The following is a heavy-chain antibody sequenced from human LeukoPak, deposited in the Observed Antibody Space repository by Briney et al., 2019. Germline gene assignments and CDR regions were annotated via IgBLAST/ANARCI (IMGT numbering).Heavy chain of an antibody. J-gene: IGHJ4*02. Sequence: GASVTVSFKASGYTFTGYYMHWVRQAPGQGLGWMGWINPNSGGTNYAQKFQGRVTMTRDTSISTAYMELSSLRSEGTAVYYCAAPPSPFRYSSSPEGFDYWGQGTLVTVSS. V-gene: IGHV1-2*02. CDR1: GYTFTGYY. CDR2: INPNSGGT. CDR3: AAPPSPFRYSSSPEGFDY. D-gene: IGHD6-6*01.